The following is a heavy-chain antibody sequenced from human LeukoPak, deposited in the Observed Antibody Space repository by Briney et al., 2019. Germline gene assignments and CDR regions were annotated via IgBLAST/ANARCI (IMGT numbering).Heavy chain of an antibody. CDR1: GFSVTSNY. CDR3: AKDPWS. V-gene: IGHV3-23*01. D-gene: IGHD3-3*01. Sequence: GGSLRLSCAASGFSVTSNYMSWVRQAPGKGLEWVSAISGSGGSTYYADSVKGRFTISRDNSKNTLYLQMNSLRAENTAVYYCAKDPWSWGQGTLVTVSS. CDR2: ISGSGGST. J-gene: IGHJ4*02.